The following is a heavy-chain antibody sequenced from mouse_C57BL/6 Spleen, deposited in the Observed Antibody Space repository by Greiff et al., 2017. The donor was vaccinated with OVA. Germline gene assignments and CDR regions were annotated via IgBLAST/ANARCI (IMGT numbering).Heavy chain of an antibody. V-gene: IGHV1-72*01. Sequence: QVQLQQPGAELVKPGASVKLSCKASGYTFTSYWMHWVKQRPGRGLGWIGRIDPNSGGTKYNEKFKSKATLTVDKPSSTAYMQLSSLTSEDSAVYYCARLKYYAMDYWGQGTSVTVSS. CDR1: GYTFTSYW. CDR2: IDPNSGGT. CDR3: ARLKYYAMDY. J-gene: IGHJ4*01.